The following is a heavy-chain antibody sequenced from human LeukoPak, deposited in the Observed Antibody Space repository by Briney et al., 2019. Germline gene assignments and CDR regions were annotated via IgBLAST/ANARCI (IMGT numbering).Heavy chain of an antibody. Sequence: SETLSLTCAVSGYSISSGYYWGWIRQPPGKGLGWIGSIFHSGSTYYNPSLKSRVNMSVDTSKNQISLKLSSVTAADTAVYYCARASGSDGSGSYYYYGMDVWGKGTTVTVSS. CDR2: IFHSGST. D-gene: IGHD3-10*01. V-gene: IGHV4-38-2*01. CDR3: ARASGSDGSGSYYYYGMDV. CDR1: GYSISSGYY. J-gene: IGHJ6*04.